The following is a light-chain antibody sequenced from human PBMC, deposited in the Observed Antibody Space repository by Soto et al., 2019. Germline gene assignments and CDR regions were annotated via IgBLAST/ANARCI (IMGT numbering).Light chain of an antibody. Sequence: QSALTQPPSASGSPGQSVTISCTGTSSDVGGYDYVSWFQHHPGRAPKLMIYELTKRPSGVPDRFSGSRSGNTASLTVSGLQAEDEADYSCSSYGGSKNVIFGGGTKLTVL. J-gene: IGLJ2*01. CDR2: ELT. V-gene: IGLV2-8*01. CDR3: SSYGGSKNVI. CDR1: SSDVGGYDY.